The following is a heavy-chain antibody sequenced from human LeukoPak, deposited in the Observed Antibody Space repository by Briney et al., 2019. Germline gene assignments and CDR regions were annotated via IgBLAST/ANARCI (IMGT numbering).Heavy chain of an antibody. CDR2: SYTNGST. Sequence: PSDTLSLTCTVSGGSISSSYWRWIRQPAGKGLEWIGRSYTNGSTNYNPSLKGQVTMSVVTSKNQFSLKLSSVTAAATAVYYCARGTIFGVVIKAFDIWGQGTMVTVSS. V-gene: IGHV4-4*07. CDR3: ARGTIFGVVIKAFDI. D-gene: IGHD3-3*01. J-gene: IGHJ3*02. CDR1: GGSISSSY.